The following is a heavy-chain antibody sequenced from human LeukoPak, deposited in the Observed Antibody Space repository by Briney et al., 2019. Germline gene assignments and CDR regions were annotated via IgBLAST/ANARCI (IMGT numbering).Heavy chain of an antibody. CDR1: GFTFSSYG. CDR2: ISYDGSNK. Sequence: GGSLRLSCAASGFTFSSYGMHWVRQAPGKGLEWVAVISYDGSNKYYADSVKGRFTISRDNSKNTLYLQMNSLRAEDTAVYYCAKARVVGATLYYFDYWGQGTLVTVSS. V-gene: IGHV3-30*18. D-gene: IGHD1-26*01. CDR3: AKARVVGATLYYFDY. J-gene: IGHJ4*02.